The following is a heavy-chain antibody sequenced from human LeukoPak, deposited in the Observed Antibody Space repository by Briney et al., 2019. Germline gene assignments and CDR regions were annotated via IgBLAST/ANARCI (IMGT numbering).Heavy chain of an antibody. CDR3: VKDTSYCSGGICYSTYSFDY. V-gene: IGHV3-64D*09. J-gene: IGHJ4*02. CDR2: ISSTGGST. D-gene: IGHD2-15*01. CDR1: GFTFNNYA. Sequence: GGSLRLSCSASGFTFNNYAMHWVRQAPGKGPEHVSAISSTGGSTYYADSVKGRFTISRDNSKNTLYLQMSSLRPEETAVYYCVKDTSYCSGGICYSTYSFDYWGQGTLVTVSS.